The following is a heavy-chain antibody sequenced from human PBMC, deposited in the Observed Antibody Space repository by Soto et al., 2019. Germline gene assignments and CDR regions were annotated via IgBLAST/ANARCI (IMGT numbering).Heavy chain of an antibody. V-gene: IGHV4-31*03. CDR2: IDYRGRT. CDR1: GASISSGGFY. Sequence: QVQLQESGPGLVQPSQTLSLTCTVSGASISSGGFYWSWISQFPGKGLEWIGYIDYRGRTFYNPSLKSRATISRDTSKSQFSLNVNSVTAADTVVFYRARVSAAGTRWFDSWGQGTLVTVSS. J-gene: IGHJ5*01. D-gene: IGHD6-13*01. CDR3: ARVSAAGTRWFDS.